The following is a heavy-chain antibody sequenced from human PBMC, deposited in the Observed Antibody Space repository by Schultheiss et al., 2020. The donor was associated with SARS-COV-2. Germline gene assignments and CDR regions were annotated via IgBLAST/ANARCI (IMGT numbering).Heavy chain of an antibody. CDR3: ARDGAHVVVPAAGDYYYYYGMDV. D-gene: IGHD2-2*01. Sequence: GGSLRLSCAASGFTFRSYAMSWVRQAPGKGLEWVSRINSDGSSTSYADSVKGRFTISRDNAKNTLYLQMNSLRAEDTAVYYCARDGAHVVVPAAGDYYYYYGMDVWGQGTTVTVSS. J-gene: IGHJ6*02. V-gene: IGHV3-74*01. CDR2: INSDGSST. CDR1: GFTFRSYA.